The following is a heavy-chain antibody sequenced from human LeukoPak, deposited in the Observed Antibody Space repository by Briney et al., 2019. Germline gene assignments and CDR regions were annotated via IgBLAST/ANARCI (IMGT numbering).Heavy chain of an antibody. CDR3: ARSERGYSYGSGAFDI. CDR2: INHSGST. V-gene: IGHV4-34*01. CDR1: GGSIRRYY. D-gene: IGHD5-18*01. Sequence: SETLSLTCTVSGGSIRRYYWSWIRQPPGKGLEWIGEINHSGSTNYNPSLKSRVTISVDTSKNQFSLKLSSVTAADTAVYYCARSERGYSYGSGAFDIWGQGTMVTVSS. J-gene: IGHJ3*02.